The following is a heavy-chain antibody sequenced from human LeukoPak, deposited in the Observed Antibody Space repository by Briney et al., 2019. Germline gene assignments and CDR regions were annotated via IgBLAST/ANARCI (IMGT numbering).Heavy chain of an antibody. CDR2: ITGGGGTT. CDR1: GFTFSTYA. CDR3: AKDPPILRWSFDY. V-gene: IGHV3-23*01. J-gene: IGHJ4*02. D-gene: IGHD4-23*01. Sequence: GGSLRLSWAASGFTFSTYAMSWVRRTPGKGLEWVSAITGGGGTTYYADSVKGRFTISRDNSKNTLYLQMNSLRAEDTAVYYCAKDPPILRWSFDYWGQGTLVTVSS.